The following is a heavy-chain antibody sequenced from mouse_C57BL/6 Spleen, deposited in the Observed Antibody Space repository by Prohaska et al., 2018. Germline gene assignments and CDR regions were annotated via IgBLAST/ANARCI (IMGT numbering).Heavy chain of an antibody. D-gene: IGHD2-2*01. Sequence: HGKSLEWIGDINPNNGGTSYNQKFKGKATLTVDKSSSTAYMELRSLTSEDSAVYYCARCPIGYDRGDWYFDVWGTGTTVTVSS. J-gene: IGHJ1*03. CDR2: INPNNGGT. V-gene: IGHV1-26*01. CDR3: ARCPIGYDRGDWYFDV.